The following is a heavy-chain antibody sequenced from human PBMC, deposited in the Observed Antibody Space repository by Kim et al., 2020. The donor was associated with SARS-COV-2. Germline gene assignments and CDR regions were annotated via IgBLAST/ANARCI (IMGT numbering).Heavy chain of an antibody. CDR3: AREGHRVRGELDY. Sequence: YADSMKGRFTISRDNSKNTLYLQMNSLRAEDTAVYYCAREGHRVRGELDYWGQGTLVTVSS. J-gene: IGHJ4*02. D-gene: IGHD3-10*01. V-gene: IGHV3-30*01.